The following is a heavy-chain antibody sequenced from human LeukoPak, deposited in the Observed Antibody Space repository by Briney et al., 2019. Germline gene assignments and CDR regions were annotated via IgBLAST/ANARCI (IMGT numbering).Heavy chain of an antibody. J-gene: IGHJ4*02. CDR3: AKGAVTYYYDSSGYYPFDY. Sequence: GGSLRLSCAASGFTFSSYGMHWVRQAPGKGLEWVAFIRYDGSNKYYADSVKGRSTISRDNSKNTLYLQMNSLRAEDTAVYYCAKGAVTYYYDSSGYYPFDYWGQGTLVTVSS. V-gene: IGHV3-30*02. CDR1: GFTFSSYG. D-gene: IGHD3-22*01. CDR2: IRYDGSNK.